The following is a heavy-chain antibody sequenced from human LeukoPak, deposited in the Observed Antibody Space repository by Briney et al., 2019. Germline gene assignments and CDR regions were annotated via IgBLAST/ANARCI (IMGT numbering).Heavy chain of an antibody. CDR2: NNAGNGNT. J-gene: IGHJ5*02. V-gene: IGHV1-3*01. Sequence: GASVKVSCKASGYTFTSYAMHWVRQAPGQRLEWMGWNNAGNGNTKYSQKFQGRVTITRDTSASTAYMELSSLRSEDTAVYYCARGPKIVVVPAVNWFDPWGQGTLVTVSS. CDR1: GYTFTSYA. D-gene: IGHD2-2*01. CDR3: ARGPKIVVVPAVNWFDP.